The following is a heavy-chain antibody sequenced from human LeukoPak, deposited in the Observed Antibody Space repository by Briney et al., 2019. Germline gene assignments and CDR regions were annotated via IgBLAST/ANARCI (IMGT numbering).Heavy chain of an antibody. J-gene: IGHJ6*02. CDR3: VRSATIAVFRYGMDV. CDR2: VHHTGVT. V-gene: IGHV4-59*11. CDR1: GGSITSLY. Sequence: PFETLSLTCSVSGGSITSLYWSWVRRPPGKGLEYVGYVHHTGVTNYNPSLRGRVSVSMDASKNQFYLKLNSVTAADTAIYYCVRSATIAVFRYGMDVWGQGTTVTVSS. D-gene: IGHD5-24*01.